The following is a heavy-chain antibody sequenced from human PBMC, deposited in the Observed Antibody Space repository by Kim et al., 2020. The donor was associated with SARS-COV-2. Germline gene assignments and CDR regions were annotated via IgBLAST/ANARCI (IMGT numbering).Heavy chain of an antibody. D-gene: IGHD5-12*01. V-gene: IGHV3-33*01. Sequence: GGSLRLSCAASGFTFSSYGMHWVRQAPGKGLEWVAVIWYDGSNKYYADSVKGRFTISRDNSKNTLYLQMNSLRAEDTAVYYCARDGGYSGFGCFQHWGQGTLVTVSS. CDR1: GFTFSSYG. CDR2: IWYDGSNK. J-gene: IGHJ1*01. CDR3: ARDGGYSGFGCFQH.